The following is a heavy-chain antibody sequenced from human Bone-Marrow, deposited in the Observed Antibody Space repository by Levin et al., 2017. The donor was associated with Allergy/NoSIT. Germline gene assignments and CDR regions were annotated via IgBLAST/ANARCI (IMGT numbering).Heavy chain of an antibody. J-gene: IGHJ4*02. CDR3: ATFVYSSYGYYFDY. Sequence: GGSLRLSCAVSGFNFNAYGMTWVRQAPGKGLEWVSTIRGSDDSTYYTDSVRGRFTISRDTSEDTLYLQMNSLRADDTAVYYCATFVYSSYGYYFDYWGQGTLVTVSS. CDR2: IRGSDDST. V-gene: IGHV3-23*01. D-gene: IGHD4-11*01. CDR1: GFNFNAYG.